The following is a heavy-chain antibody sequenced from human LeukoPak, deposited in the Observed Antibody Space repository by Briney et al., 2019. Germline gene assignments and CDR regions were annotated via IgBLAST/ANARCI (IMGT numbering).Heavy chain of an antibody. V-gene: IGHV4-4*07. D-gene: IGHD6-13*01. CDR3: ARERGAGWAVRRRGIWFDP. Sequence: WXXXRXPAGKGLEWIGRIYTSGSTNYNPSLKSRVTMSVDTSKNQFSLKLSSVTAADTAVYYCARERGAGWAVRRRGIWFDPWGQGTLVTVSS. CDR2: IYTSGST. J-gene: IGHJ5*02.